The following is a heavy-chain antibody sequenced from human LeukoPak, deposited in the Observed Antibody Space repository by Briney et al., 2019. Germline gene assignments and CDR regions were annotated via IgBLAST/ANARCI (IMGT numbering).Heavy chain of an antibody. Sequence: PSETLSLTCTVSGGSISSYYWSWIRQPPGKGLEWIGSIYYSGSTYYNPSLKSRVIISVDTSNNQFSLKLSSVTAADTAVYYCVLYCSTSSCSPFDYWGQGTLVTVSS. CDR3: VLYCSTSSCSPFDY. J-gene: IGHJ4*02. CDR1: GGSISSYY. CDR2: IYYSGST. D-gene: IGHD2-2*01. V-gene: IGHV4-59*05.